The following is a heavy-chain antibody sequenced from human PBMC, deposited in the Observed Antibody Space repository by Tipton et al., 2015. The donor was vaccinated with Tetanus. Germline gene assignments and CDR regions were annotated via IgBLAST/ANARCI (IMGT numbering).Heavy chain of an antibody. Sequence: TLSLTCDVSGGSLGSDGYSWGWIRQPPGKGLEYIGYIYHGGTASYNPSLKSRVTLPVDRSKNQFSLRLTSVTAADTAVYYCASYIYYYDNTGYYYYFDYWGQGTLVTVTS. CDR3: ASYIYYYDNTGYYYYFDY. V-gene: IGHV4-30-2*01. J-gene: IGHJ4*02. D-gene: IGHD3-22*01. CDR2: IYHGGTA. CDR1: GGSLGSDGYS.